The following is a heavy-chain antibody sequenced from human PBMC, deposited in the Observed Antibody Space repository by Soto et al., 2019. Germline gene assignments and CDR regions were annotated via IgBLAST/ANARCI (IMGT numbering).Heavy chain of an antibody. CDR2: IIPIFGTA. CDR1: GGTFSRHA. CDR3: ARGWGYDSNDYCYAY. D-gene: IGHD3-22*01. Sequence: QVQLVQSGAEVRKPGSSVKVSCKASGGTFSRHAISWVRQAPGQGLEWMGGIIPIFGTANHAQKFQGRVKIIAYESTSTVYMEFSSLRAEDTAMYYCARGWGYDSNDYCYAYWGQGTLVIVSS. J-gene: IGHJ4*02. V-gene: IGHV1-69*01.